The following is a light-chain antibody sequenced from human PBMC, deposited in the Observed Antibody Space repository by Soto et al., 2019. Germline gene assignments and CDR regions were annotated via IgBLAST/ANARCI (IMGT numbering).Light chain of an antibody. V-gene: IGKV3-20*01. Sequence: EIVLTQSPATLSLSPWERATLSCRASQSFTSRSLAWYQQKPGLAPRLLISGTSNRAAGIPDRFSGSGSGTDFTLTISRLEPEDFAVYYCQQYDSSPRTFGQGTKVDIK. CDR2: GTS. CDR3: QQYDSSPRT. J-gene: IGKJ1*01. CDR1: QSFTSRS.